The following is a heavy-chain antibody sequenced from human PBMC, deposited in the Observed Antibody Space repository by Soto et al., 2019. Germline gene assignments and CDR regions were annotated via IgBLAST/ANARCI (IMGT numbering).Heavy chain of an antibody. Sequence: GGSVRLSCAASGFTFSNYAMNWVRQAPGKGLEWVSTISNSGGHTYYADSVKGRFTISRDNSKSTLNLQMHSLRAEDTAIYYCAKGYHNYGGYSDYWGQGTLVTVSS. CDR2: ISNSGGHT. CDR1: GFTFSNYA. J-gene: IGHJ4*02. V-gene: IGHV3-23*01. D-gene: IGHD4-17*01. CDR3: AKGYHNYGGYSDY.